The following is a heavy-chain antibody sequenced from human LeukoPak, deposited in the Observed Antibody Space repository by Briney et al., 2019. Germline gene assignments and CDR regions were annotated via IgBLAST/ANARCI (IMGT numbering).Heavy chain of an antibody. V-gene: IGHV3-21*01. CDR1: GFTFSSYA. CDR2: ISSSSSYI. D-gene: IGHD2-21*02. Sequence: PGGSLRLSCSASGFTFSSYAMHWVRQAPGKGLEWVSSISSSSSYIYYADSVKGRFTISRDNAKNSLYLQMNSLRAEDTAVYYCARFLCGGDCSPPYYYYGMDVWGQGTTVTVSS. CDR3: ARFLCGGDCSPPYYYYGMDV. J-gene: IGHJ6*02.